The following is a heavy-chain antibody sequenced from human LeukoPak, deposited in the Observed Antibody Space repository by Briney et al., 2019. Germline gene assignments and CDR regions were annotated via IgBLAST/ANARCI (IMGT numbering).Heavy chain of an antibody. CDR2: MYHSGST. CDR3: ARGLYYMDV. D-gene: IGHD3-16*01. Sequence: SETLSLTCAVSGYSISSGYYWGWIRQPPGKGLEWIGNMYHSGSTHYNPSLKSRVTMSVDTSKNQFSLKLSSVTAADTAVYYCARGLYYMDVWGKGTTVTVSS. J-gene: IGHJ6*03. V-gene: IGHV4-38-2*01. CDR1: GYSISSGYY.